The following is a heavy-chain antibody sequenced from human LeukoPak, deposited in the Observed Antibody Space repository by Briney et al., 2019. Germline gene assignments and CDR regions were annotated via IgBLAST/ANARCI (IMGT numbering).Heavy chain of an antibody. CDR1: GGTFSSYA. CDR3: ARDPIMITFGGVIVTEDY. Sequence: AASVKVSCKASGGTFSSYAISWVRQAPGQGLEWMGRIIPILGIANYAQKFQGRVTITADKSTSTAYMELSRLRSDDTAVYYCARDPIMITFGGVIVTEDYWGQGTLVTVSS. J-gene: IGHJ4*02. CDR2: IIPILGIA. D-gene: IGHD3-16*02. V-gene: IGHV1-69*04.